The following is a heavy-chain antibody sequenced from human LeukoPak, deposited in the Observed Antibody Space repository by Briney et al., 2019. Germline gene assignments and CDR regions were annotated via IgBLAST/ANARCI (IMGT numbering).Heavy chain of an antibody. CDR3: AKVDDGPRRVYYYYYYMDV. Sequence: GGSLRLSCAASGFTFSSYAMHWVRQAPGKGLEWVAVISYDGSNKYYADSVKGRFTISRDNSKNTLYLQMNSLRAEDTAVYYCAKVDDGPRRVYYYYYYMDVWGKGTTVTISS. V-gene: IGHV3-30*04. J-gene: IGHJ6*03. D-gene: IGHD1-14*01. CDR1: GFTFSSYA. CDR2: ISYDGSNK.